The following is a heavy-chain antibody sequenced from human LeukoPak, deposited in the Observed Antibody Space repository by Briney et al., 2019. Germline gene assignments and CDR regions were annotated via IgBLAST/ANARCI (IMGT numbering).Heavy chain of an antibody. Sequence: GGSLRLSCAASGFTFGSYAMSWVRQAPGKGPEWVSAISGSGGSTYYADSVKGRFTISRDNSKNTLYLQMNSLRAEDTAVYYCAKENYGDFGPYYFDYWGQGTLVTVSS. J-gene: IGHJ4*02. CDR1: GFTFGSYA. D-gene: IGHD4-17*01. V-gene: IGHV3-23*01. CDR3: AKENYGDFGPYYFDY. CDR2: ISGSGGST.